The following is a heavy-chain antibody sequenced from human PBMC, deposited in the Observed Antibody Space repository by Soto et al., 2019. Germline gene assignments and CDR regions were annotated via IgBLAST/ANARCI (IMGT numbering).Heavy chain of an antibody. CDR3: AAGGTRWLHSPVDY. J-gene: IGHJ4*02. V-gene: IGHV1-24*01. D-gene: IGHD1-1*01. Sequence: QVQLVQSGAEVKKPGASVKVSCKVSGHTLTELSMHWVRLAPGKGLEWMGGFDPEDGETISAQKFQGRVTMTEDTATDSTYLELSSLRSEDTAVYYWAAGGTRWLHSPVDYWGQGTLVTISS. CDR2: FDPEDGET. CDR1: GHTLTELS.